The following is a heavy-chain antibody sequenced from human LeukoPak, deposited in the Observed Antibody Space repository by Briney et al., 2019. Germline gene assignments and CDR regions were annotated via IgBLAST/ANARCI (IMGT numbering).Heavy chain of an antibody. CDR1: GFSFSSYS. J-gene: IGHJ5*02. D-gene: IGHD2-2*01. Sequence: GGSLRLSCVASGFSFSSYSMNWVCQAPGKGLEWVSSISSTSTYIYYTDSVKGRFTISRDNAKNSLYLQMDSLRAEDTAVYYCARDPSAVPTAVNWFDPWGQGTLVTVSS. V-gene: IGHV3-21*06. CDR3: ARDPSAVPTAVNWFDP. CDR2: ISSTSTYI.